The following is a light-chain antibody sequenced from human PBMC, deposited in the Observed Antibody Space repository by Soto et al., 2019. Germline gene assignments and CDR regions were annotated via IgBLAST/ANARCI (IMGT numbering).Light chain of an antibody. CDR2: DAS. CDR1: QTISTW. CDR3: QQYTNTNNPWM. J-gene: IGKJ1*01. V-gene: IGKV1-5*01. Sequence: DIQVTQSPPTLSASVGDRVTITCRASQTISTWMAWYQQKPGTAPKLLXYDASTLQSGVASRFSGSGSGTEFTLIISGLQPDDSATYYCQQYTNTNNPWMFGQGTKVDI.